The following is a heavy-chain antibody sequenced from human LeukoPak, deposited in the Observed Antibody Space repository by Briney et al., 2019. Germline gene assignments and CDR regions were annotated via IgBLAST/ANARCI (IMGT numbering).Heavy chain of an antibody. V-gene: IGHV3-7*02. J-gene: IGHJ6*02. D-gene: IGHD3-22*01. CDR1: GFTFSSSW. CDR3: ARGDYDSSGYYFGGYYYYGMDV. Sequence: GGSLRLSCAASGFTFSSSWMTWVRQAPGKGLEWVAIIKQDGSEKYYVDSVKGRFTISRDNAKNSLYLQMNSLRAEDTAVYYCARGDYDSSGYYFGGYYYYGMDVWGQGTTVTVSS. CDR2: IKQDGSEK.